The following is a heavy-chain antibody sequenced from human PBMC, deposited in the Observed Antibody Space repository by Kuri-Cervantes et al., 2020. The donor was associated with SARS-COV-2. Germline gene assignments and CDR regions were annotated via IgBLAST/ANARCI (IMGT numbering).Heavy chain of an antibody. CDR3: ARVPSWGYIDAFDI. CDR1: GGSISSSSYY. CDR2: IYYSGST. D-gene: IGHD1-1*01. V-gene: IGHV4-61*05. J-gene: IGHJ3*02. Sequence: SETLSLTCTVSGGSISSSSYYWGWIRQPPGKGLEWIGYIYYSGSTNYNPSLKSRVTISVDTSKNQFSLKPSSVTAADTAVYYCARVPSWGYIDAFDIWGQGTMVT.